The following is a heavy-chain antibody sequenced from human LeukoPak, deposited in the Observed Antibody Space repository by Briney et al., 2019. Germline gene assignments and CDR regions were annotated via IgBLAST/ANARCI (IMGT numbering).Heavy chain of an antibody. CDR1: GFTFGIYA. D-gene: IGHD1-26*01. Sequence: GGSLRLSCAASGFTFGIYAMNWVRQAPGKGLAWVLYIGPSGSNIYYADSVKGRFTISRDNAKDSLYLQMNSLRAEDTAVYYCARDPYSGGYGDYYYYYMDLWGQGTTVTISS. J-gene: IGHJ6*03. CDR2: IGPSGSNI. V-gene: IGHV3-48*01. CDR3: ARDPYSGGYGDYYYYYMDL.